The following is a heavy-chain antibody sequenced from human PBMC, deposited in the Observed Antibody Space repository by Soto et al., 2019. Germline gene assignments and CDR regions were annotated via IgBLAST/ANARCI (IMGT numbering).Heavy chain of an antibody. CDR3: TRHGPLRLGEDAFDI. V-gene: IGHV3-73*02. Sequence: EVQLVESGGGLVQPGGSLKLSCAASGFTFSGSAMHWVRQASGKGLEWVGRIRSKANSYATAYAASVKGRFTISRDDSKHTAYLQMNSLKTEDTAVYYCTRHGPLRLGEDAFDIWGQGTMVTVSS. CDR1: GFTFSGSA. D-gene: IGHD3-10*01. CDR2: IRSKANSYAT. J-gene: IGHJ3*02.